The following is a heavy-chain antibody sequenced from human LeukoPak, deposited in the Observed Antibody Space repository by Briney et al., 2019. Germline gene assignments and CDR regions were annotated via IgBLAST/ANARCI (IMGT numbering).Heavy chain of an antibody. J-gene: IGHJ4*02. CDR2: INHNGNVN. CDR1: GFTFSSYW. D-gene: IGHD3-10*01. Sequence: GGSLRLSCAASGFTFSSYWMNWARQAPGKGLEWVASINHNGNVNYYVDSVKGRFTISRDNAKNSLYLQMSNLRAEDTAVYYCAREPLIGIDYWGQGTLVTVSS. CDR3: AREPLIGIDY. V-gene: IGHV3-7*03.